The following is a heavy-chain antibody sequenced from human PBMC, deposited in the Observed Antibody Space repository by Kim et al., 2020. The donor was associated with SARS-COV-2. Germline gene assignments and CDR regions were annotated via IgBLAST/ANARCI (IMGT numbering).Heavy chain of an antibody. CDR3: ARPLYDYVWVTY. V-gene: IGHV3-74*03. D-gene: IGHD3-16*01. Sequence: TTYAESLKRRCSMSRDNAKNTLYLPMTSLRAEETAIYYCARPLYDYVWVTYWGQGTLVTVSS. J-gene: IGHJ4*02. CDR2: T.